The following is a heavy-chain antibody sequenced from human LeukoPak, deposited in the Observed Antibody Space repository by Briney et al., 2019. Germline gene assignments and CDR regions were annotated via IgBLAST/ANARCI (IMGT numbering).Heavy chain of an antibody. CDR2: IRYDGSNK. D-gene: IGHD1-26*01. J-gene: IGHJ4*02. CDR3: TRRVGGTPDY. CDR1: GFTFSSYG. Sequence: PGGSLGLSCAASGFTFSSYGMHWVRQAPGKGLEWVAFIRYDGSNKYYADSVKGRFTISRDNSKNTVYLQMNSLRAEDTGLYYCTRRVGGTPDYWGLGTLVTVSS. V-gene: IGHV3-30*02.